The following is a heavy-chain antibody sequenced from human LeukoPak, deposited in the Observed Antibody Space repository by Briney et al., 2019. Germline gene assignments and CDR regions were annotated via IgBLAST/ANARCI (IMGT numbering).Heavy chain of an antibody. V-gene: IGHV1-69*05. CDR2: IIPIFGTA. D-gene: IGHD3-22*01. J-gene: IGHJ5*02. CDR1: GSSFSSYA. Sequence: SVKVSRKATGSSFSSYAISWVRQAPGQGLEWMGGIIPIFGTANYAQKFQGRVTITTDESTSTAYMELSSLRSEDTAVYYCARDEDYDSSGSGSWGQGTLVTVSS. CDR3: ARDEDYDSSGSGS.